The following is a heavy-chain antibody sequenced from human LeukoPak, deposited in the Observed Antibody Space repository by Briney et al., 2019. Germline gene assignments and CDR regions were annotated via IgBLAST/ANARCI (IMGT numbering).Heavy chain of an antibody. D-gene: IGHD1-1*01. V-gene: IGHV3-21*01. CDR2: ISSSSSYI. Sequence: AGGSLRLSCAASGFTFSSYSMNWVRQAPGKGLEWVSSISSSSSYIYYADSVKGRFTISRDNAKNSLYLQMNSLRAEDTAVYYCARSGPPGGKTGTTFFDYWGQGTLVTVSS. J-gene: IGHJ4*02. CDR1: GFTFSSYS. CDR3: ARSGPPGGKTGTTFFDY.